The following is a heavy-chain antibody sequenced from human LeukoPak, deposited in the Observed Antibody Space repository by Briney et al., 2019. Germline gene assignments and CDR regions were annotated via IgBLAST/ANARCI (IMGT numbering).Heavy chain of an antibody. Sequence: GGSLRLSCADSGFTFSNYNMNWVRQAPGKAMEWVSSITSSGTYTFYADSVKGRFTISRDNAKNSLYLQMDSLGPEDTAVYYCARELGDYDNWFDPWGQGTLVTVSS. CDR3: ARELGDYDNWFDP. V-gene: IGHV3-21*01. J-gene: IGHJ5*02. D-gene: IGHD4-17*01. CDR2: ITSSGTYT. CDR1: GFTFSNYN.